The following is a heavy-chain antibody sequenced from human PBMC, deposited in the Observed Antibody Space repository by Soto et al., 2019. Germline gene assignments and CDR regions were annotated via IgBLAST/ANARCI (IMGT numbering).Heavy chain of an antibody. CDR1: GGSISSGGYS. V-gene: IGHV4-30-2*01. CDR2: IYHSGGT. J-gene: IGHJ4*02. Sequence: PSETLSLTCAVSGGSISSGGYSWSWIRQPPGKGLEWIGYIYHSGGTYYNPSLKSRVTISVDRSKNQFSLKLSSVTAADTAVYYCASLGRNFDYWGQGTLVTVSS. CDR3: ASLGRNFDY.